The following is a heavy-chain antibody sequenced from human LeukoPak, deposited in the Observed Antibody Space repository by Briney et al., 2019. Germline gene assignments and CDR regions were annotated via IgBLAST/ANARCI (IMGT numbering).Heavy chain of an antibody. CDR1: GGSLSSSSYY. V-gene: IGHV4-39*01. J-gene: IGHJ4*02. D-gene: IGHD3-9*01. Sequence: SETLSLTCTVSGGSLSSSSYYWGWIRQPPGKGLEWIGSIYYSGSTYYNPSLKSRVTISVDTSKNQFSLKLSSVTAADTAVYYCARQPRLDFDYWGQGTLVTVSS. CDR3: ARQPRLDFDY. CDR2: IYYSGST.